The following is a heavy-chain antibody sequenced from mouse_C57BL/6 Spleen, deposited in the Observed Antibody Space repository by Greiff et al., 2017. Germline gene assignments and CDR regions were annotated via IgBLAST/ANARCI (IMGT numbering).Heavy chain of an antibody. V-gene: IGHV1-78*01. CDR2: IYPRDGST. Sequence: QVQLQQSDAELVKPGASVKISCKVSGYTFTDHTIHWMKQRPEQGLEWIGYIYPRDGSTKNNEKFKGKATLTADKSYSTAYMQLNSLTSEDSAVYCCARAVYYDYDRFAYWGQGTLVTVSA. CDR3: ARAVYYDYDRFAY. J-gene: IGHJ3*01. CDR1: GYTFTDHT. D-gene: IGHD2-4*01.